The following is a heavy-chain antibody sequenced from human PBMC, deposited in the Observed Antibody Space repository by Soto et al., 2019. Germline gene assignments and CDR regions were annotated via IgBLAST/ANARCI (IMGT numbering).Heavy chain of an antibody. D-gene: IGHD4-17*01. Sequence: ETLSLTCAVYGGSFSAYYWSWVRQPPGKGLEWVSAISGSGGSTYYADSVKGRFTISRDNSKNTLYLQMNSLRAEDTAVYYCAKEYGDFGYFDYWGQGTLVTVSS. CDR2: ISGSGGST. J-gene: IGHJ4*02. CDR1: GGSFSAYY. V-gene: IGHV3-23*01. CDR3: AKEYGDFGYFDY.